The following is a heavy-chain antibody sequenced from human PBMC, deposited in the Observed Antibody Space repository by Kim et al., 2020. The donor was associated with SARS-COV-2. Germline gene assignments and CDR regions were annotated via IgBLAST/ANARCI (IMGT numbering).Heavy chain of an antibody. D-gene: IGHD6-19*01. CDR3: ANLEGWQWLVRSAEYFQH. Sequence: KSRVTISVDTSKNQFSLKLSSVTAADTAVYYCANLEGWQWLVRSAEYFQHWGQGTLVTVSS. V-gene: IGHV4-39*01. J-gene: IGHJ1*01.